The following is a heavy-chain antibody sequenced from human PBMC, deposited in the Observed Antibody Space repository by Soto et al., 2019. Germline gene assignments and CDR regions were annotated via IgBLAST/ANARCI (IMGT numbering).Heavy chain of an antibody. CDR1: GFSLSNARMG. Sequence: QVTLKESGPVLVNPTETLTLTCTVSGFSLSNARMGVSWIRQPPGKALEWLAHIFSNDEKSYSTSLKSRLTISKDTSKSQVVLTMTNMDPVDTATYYCARMDRRFWEGTAGHLDYWGQGTLVTVSS. CDR3: ARMDRRFWEGTAGHLDY. J-gene: IGHJ4*02. CDR2: IFSNDEK. D-gene: IGHD3-10*01. V-gene: IGHV2-26*01.